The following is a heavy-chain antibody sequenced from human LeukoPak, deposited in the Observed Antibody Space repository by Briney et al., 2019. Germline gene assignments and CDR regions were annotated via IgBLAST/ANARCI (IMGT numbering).Heavy chain of an antibody. CDR1: GFTFTDYY. D-gene: IGHD3-22*01. V-gene: IGHV3-11*06. J-gene: IGHJ3*02. CDR2: ISSSSDYI. CDR3: ARDRKSYYDSSGYLNLRPIDAFDI. Sequence: GGSLSLSCAASGFTFTDYYMSWIRQAPGKGLEWVSSISSSSDYISYADSVKGRFTISGDNAKNSLYLQMNSLRAEDTAVYYCARDRKSYYDSSGYLNLRPIDAFDIWGQGTMVTVSS.